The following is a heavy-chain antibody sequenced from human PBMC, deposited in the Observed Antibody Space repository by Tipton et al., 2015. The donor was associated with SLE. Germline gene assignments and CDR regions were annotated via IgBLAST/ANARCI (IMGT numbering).Heavy chain of an antibody. J-gene: IGHJ4*02. Sequence: TLSLTCTVSGDSFTYYHWGWIRQPPGKGLEWIGSVYYSGNTHYNPSLKSRVTISVDTSKNQFSLKLTSLTAAETAVYYCVRETSWVDYWGQGTLVTVSS. D-gene: IGHD7-27*01. CDR1: GDSFTYYH. CDR3: VRETSWVDY. V-gene: IGHV4-39*07. CDR2: VYYSGNT.